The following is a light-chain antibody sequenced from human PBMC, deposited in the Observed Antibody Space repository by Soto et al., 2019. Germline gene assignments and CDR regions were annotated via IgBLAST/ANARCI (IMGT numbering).Light chain of an antibody. Sequence: DIVMTQSPDSLPVSLGERATINCKSSQSVLYSSNNKNYLAWFQQKSGQPPKLLIYWASTRESGVPDRFSGSGSGTEFTLTISSLQAEDVAVYYCQQYYNTPRTFVQGTKVEIK. CDR1: QSVLYSSNNKNY. J-gene: IGKJ1*01. V-gene: IGKV4-1*01. CDR2: WAS. CDR3: QQYYNTPRT.